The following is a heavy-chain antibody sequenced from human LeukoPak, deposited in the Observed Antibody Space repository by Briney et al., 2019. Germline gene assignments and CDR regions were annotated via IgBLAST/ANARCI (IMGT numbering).Heavy chain of an antibody. Sequence: SETLSLTCTVSGGSVSSDFFYWSWIRQPPGKGLEWIGYIYYSGSTNYNPSLKSRVTISVDTSKNQFSLKLSSVTAADTAVYYCARGSASRYDYWGQGTLVTVSS. J-gene: IGHJ4*02. CDR1: GGSVSSDFFY. CDR2: IYYSGST. V-gene: IGHV4-61*01. CDR3: ARGSASRYDY. D-gene: IGHD2-2*01.